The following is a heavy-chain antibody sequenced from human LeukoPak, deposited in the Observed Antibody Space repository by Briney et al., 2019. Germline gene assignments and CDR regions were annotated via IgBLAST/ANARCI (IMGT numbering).Heavy chain of an antibody. J-gene: IGHJ3*02. CDR2: IYYSGST. D-gene: IGHD6-6*01. Sequence: SETLSFTCTVSGGSTSSYYWSWIRQPPGKGLEWIGYIYYSGSTNYNPSLKSRVTISVDTSKNQFSLTLSSVTAADTAVYYCARDSGLVPHAFDIWGQGTMVTVSS. V-gene: IGHV4-59*01. CDR1: GGSTSSYY. CDR3: ARDSGLVPHAFDI.